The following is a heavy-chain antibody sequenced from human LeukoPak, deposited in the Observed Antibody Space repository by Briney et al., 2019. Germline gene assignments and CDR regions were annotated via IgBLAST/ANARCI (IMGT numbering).Heavy chain of an antibody. CDR3: ARGYYDSSGYYSPYNWFDP. CDR1: GYAFIGYY. Sequence: ASVKVSCKASGYAFIGYYMHWVRQAPGQGLEWMGWTNPNLGTTNYAQKFQGRVTMTRDTSISTAYMELSRLRSDDTAVYYCARGYYDSSGYYSPYNWFDPWGQGTLVTVSS. V-gene: IGHV1-2*02. CDR2: TNPNLGTT. J-gene: IGHJ5*02. D-gene: IGHD3-22*01.